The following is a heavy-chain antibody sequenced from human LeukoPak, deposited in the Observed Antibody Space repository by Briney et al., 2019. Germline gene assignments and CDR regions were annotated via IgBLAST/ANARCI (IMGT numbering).Heavy chain of an antibody. V-gene: IGHV4-39*01. CDR3: ARRPLNYYDRSGYLLTFFDY. CDR2: IYYSGST. D-gene: IGHD3-22*01. CDR1: GGSISSSSYY. J-gene: IGHJ4*02. Sequence: SETLSLTCTVSGGSISSSSYYWGWIRQPPGKGLEWIGTIYYSGSTYYNPSLKSRVTISVDTSKNQFSLRLNSVTAADTAVVYCARRPLNYYDRSGYLLTFFDYWGQGTLVTVSS.